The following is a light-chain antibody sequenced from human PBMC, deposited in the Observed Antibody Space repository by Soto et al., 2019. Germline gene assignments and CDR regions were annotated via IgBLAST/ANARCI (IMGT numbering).Light chain of an antibody. CDR1: QSVSSY. V-gene: IGKV3-20*01. Sequence: IVLTQSPAALSVSPGERATLSCRASQSVSSYLAWYQQKPGHAPRLRIYGASSRATGIPDRLSGSGSGTDFTLTISRMEPEDFAVYYCQQYDVSWTFGQGTKVDIK. CDR2: GAS. CDR3: QQYDVSWT. J-gene: IGKJ1*01.